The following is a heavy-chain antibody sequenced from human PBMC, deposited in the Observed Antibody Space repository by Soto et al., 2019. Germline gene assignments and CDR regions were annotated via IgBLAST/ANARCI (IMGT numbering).Heavy chain of an antibody. CDR3: ARVLSGWKHYFDY. CDR1: GDTFSNHT. D-gene: IGHD6-19*01. J-gene: IGHJ4*02. V-gene: IGHV1-8*02. CDR2: IIPNSGET. Sequence: GASVKVSCKASGDTFSNHTISWVRQAPGQGLEWMGRIIPNSGETSYAQKFQGRVTMTRNNSISTAYMELSSLRSEDTAVYYCARVLSGWKHYFDYWGQGTLVTLSS.